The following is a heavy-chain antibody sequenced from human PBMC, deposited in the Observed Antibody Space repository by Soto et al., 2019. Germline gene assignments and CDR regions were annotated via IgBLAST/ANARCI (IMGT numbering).Heavy chain of an antibody. D-gene: IGHD3-22*01. Sequence: GESRKSSCKGSGYSFTSYWISWVRQMPGKGLEWMGRIDPSDSYTNYSPSFQGHVTISADKSISTAYLQWSSLKASDTAMYYCARHTGRLKYYYDSSGSRDDFDIWGQGTTVTVSS. CDR3: ARHTGRLKYYYDSSGSRDDFDI. CDR2: IDPSDSYT. J-gene: IGHJ3*02. CDR1: GYSFTSYW. V-gene: IGHV5-10-1*01.